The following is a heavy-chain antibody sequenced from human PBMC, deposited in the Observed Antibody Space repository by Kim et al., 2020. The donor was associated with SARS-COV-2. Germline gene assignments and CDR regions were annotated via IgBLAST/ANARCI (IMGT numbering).Heavy chain of an antibody. CDR3: TVCALYGGDLPEDYFYGMDV. CDR2: IKSKSDGGTT. V-gene: IGHV3-15*01. D-gene: IGHD2-21*02. J-gene: IGHJ6*02. CDR1: GFTFSDAW. Sequence: GGSLRLSCAASGFTFSDAWMSWVRQAPGKGLEWVGRIKSKSDGGTTDYAAPVKGRFTILRDDSKNTLFLQMSSLKAEDTAVYYCTVCALYGGDLPEDYFYGMDVWGQGTTVTVS.